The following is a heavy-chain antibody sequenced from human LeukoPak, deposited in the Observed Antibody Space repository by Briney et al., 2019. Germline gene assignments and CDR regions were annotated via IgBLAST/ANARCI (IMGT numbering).Heavy chain of an antibody. CDR2: ISGSGGST. Sequence: GGSLRLSCAASGFTLSAYSMIWVRQAPGKGLEWVSAISGSGGSTYYADSVKGRFTISRDNSKNTLYLQMNSLRAEDTAVYYCARYYDFWSGYHSVDAFDIWGQGTMVTVSS. J-gene: IGHJ3*02. D-gene: IGHD3-3*01. V-gene: IGHV3-23*01. CDR3: ARYYDFWSGYHSVDAFDI. CDR1: GFTLSAYS.